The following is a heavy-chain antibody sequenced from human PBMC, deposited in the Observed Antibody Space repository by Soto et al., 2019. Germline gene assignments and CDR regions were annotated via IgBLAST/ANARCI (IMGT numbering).Heavy chain of an antibody. CDR2: INPNSGGT. CDR3: AREWESYYDSSGYQYYYYYGMDV. CDR1: GYTFTGYY. Sequence: ASVKVSCKASGYTFTGYYMHWVRQAPGQGLEWMGWINPNSGGTNYAQKFQGWVTMTRDTSISTAYMELSRLRSDDTAVYYCAREWESYYDSSGYQYYYYYGMDVWGQGTTVTVSS. V-gene: IGHV1-2*04. D-gene: IGHD3-22*01. J-gene: IGHJ6*02.